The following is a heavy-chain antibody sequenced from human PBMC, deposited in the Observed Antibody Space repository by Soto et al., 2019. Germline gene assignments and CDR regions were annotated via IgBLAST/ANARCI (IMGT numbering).Heavy chain of an antibody. CDR3: AGDVYNGNDDVDI. V-gene: IGHV3-21*01. J-gene: IGHJ3*02. CDR2: ISSSSSYI. Sequence: EVQLVESGGGLVKPGGSLRLSCAASGFTFSSYSMNWVRQAPGKGLEWVSSISSSSSYIYYADSVKGRFTISRDNAKNSLYLRMNGLRAEDTGVYYCAGDVYNGNDDVDIWGQGTMVTVSS. CDR1: GFTFSSYS. D-gene: IGHD1-1*01.